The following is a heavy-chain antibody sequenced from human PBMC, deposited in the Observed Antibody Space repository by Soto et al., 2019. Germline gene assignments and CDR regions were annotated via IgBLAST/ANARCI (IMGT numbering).Heavy chain of an antibody. Sequence: PGESLKISCAASGFTFSSYWMSWVRQAPGKGLEWVANIKQDGSEKYYVDSVKGRFTISRDNAKNTLYLQMNSLRAEETAVYYCTRSKDGYNLVADYWGQGTLVTVSS. J-gene: IGHJ4*02. V-gene: IGHV3-7*01. CDR2: IKQDGSEK. CDR1: GFTFSSYW. D-gene: IGHD5-12*01. CDR3: TRSKDGYNLVADY.